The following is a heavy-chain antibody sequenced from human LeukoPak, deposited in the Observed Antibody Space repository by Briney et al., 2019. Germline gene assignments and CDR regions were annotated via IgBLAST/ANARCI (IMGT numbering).Heavy chain of an antibody. CDR3: ARGWANYYDSNGYHDC. D-gene: IGHD3-22*01. Sequence: ASVKVSCKASGYTFTSYGISWVRQAPGQGLEWMAWISANSGNTNYAQEVQGRVTMTTDTSTSTAYMELRSLRSDDTAVYYCARGWANYYDSNGYHDCWGQGTLVTVSS. V-gene: IGHV1-18*01. J-gene: IGHJ4*02. CDR1: GYTFTSYG. CDR2: ISANSGNT.